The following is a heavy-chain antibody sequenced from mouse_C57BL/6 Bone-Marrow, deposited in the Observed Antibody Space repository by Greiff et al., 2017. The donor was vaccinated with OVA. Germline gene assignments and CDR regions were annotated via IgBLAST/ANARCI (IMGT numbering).Heavy chain of an antibody. D-gene: IGHD1-1*02. CDR2: IDPSDSYT. Sequence: QVQLQQPGAELVKPGASVKLSCKASGYTFTSYWMQWVKQRPGQGLEWIGEIDPSDSYTNYNQKFKGKATLTVDTSSSTAYMQLSSLTSEDSAVYYCARWGGRYFDYWGQGTTLTVSS. CDR1: GYTFTSYW. J-gene: IGHJ2*01. V-gene: IGHV1-50*01. CDR3: ARWGGRYFDY.